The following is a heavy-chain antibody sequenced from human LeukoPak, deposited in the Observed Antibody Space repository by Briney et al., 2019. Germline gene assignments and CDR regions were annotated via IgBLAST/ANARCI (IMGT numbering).Heavy chain of an antibody. CDR3: ARNTYYYDSSGYGNDY. CDR2: INHSGST. D-gene: IGHD3-22*01. V-gene: IGHV4-34*01. CDR1: GGSFSGYY. J-gene: IGHJ4*02. Sequence: SETLSLTCAVYGGSFSGYYWSWIRQPPGKGLEWIGEINHSGSTNYNPSLKSRVTISVDTSKNQFSLKLSSVTAADTAVYYCARNTYYYDSSGYGNDYWGQGTLVTVSS.